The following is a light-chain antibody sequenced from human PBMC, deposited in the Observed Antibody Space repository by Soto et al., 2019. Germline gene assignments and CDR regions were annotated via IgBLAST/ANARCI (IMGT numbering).Light chain of an antibody. CDR3: CSYAGSSTPYVV. CDR1: SSDVGSYNL. Sequence: QSALTQPASVSGSPGQSITISCTGTSSDVGSYNLVSWYQQHPGKAPKLMIYEVSKRPSGVSNRFSGSKSGNTASLPISGLQAEDEADYYCCSYAGSSTPYVVFGGGTKLTVL. J-gene: IGLJ2*01. CDR2: EVS. V-gene: IGLV2-23*02.